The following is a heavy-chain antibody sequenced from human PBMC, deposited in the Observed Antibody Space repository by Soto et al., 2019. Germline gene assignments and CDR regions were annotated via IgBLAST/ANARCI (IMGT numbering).Heavy chain of an antibody. Sequence: QVQLQESGPGLVKPSQTLSLTCTVSGGSINSGAYYWSWVRQHPGKGLEWIGYISYRGSTYYNPSLKSRVNISMDTSKTEFSLKLNSVTAADTAVYYCARVSANGTRWFGPWGQGTLVTVSS. CDR1: GGSINSGAYY. V-gene: IGHV4-31*03. CDR2: ISYRGST. J-gene: IGHJ5*02. CDR3: ARVSANGTRWFGP. D-gene: IGHD2-8*01.